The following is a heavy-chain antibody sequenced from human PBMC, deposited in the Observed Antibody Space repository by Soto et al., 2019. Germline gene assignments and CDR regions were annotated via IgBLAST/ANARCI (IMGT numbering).Heavy chain of an antibody. J-gene: IGHJ5*02. V-gene: IGHV3-11*01. CDR2: ISSSGSTI. CDR3: ARMPFPWGWFDP. Sequence: QVQLVESGGGLVKPGGSLRLSCSASGFNFSDYYMSWIRQAPGKGLEWVSYISSSGSTIYQAGSVKGRFTISRDNAKNSRYLQMNSLRAEDTAVYYCARMPFPWGWFDPWGQGTLVTVSS. D-gene: IGHD3-16*01. CDR1: GFNFSDYY.